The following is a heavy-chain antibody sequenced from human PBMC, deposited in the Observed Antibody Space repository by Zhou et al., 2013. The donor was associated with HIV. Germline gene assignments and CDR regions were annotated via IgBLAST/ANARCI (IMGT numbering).Heavy chain of an antibody. D-gene: IGHD5-12*01. CDR1: GYTFASYA. V-gene: IGHV1-8*01. J-gene: IGHJ4*02. CDR3: ARGRYDLAY. Sequence: QVQLVQSGAAVKRPGASVRVSCKTSGYTFASYAVSWVRQATGQGLEYMGWMNPNNGNTASAQKFQGRITMTRTTSINTAYLELSSLKSEDTAVYYCARGRYDLAYWGQGTLVTVSS. CDR2: MNPNNGNT.